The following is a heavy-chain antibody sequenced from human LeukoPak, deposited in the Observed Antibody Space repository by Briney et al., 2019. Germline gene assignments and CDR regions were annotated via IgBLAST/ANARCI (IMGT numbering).Heavy chain of an antibody. CDR2: ISSSGSTI. CDR1: GFTFSSYE. CDR3: ARDLGVVVTAWGY. J-gene: IGHJ4*02. Sequence: GGSLRLSCAASGFTFSSYEMNWVRQAPGKGLEWVSYISSSGSTIHYADSVKGRFTISRDNTKNSLSQQMNSLRAEDTAVYYCARDLGVVVTAWGYWGPGTLVTVSS. D-gene: IGHD2-21*02. V-gene: IGHV3-48*03.